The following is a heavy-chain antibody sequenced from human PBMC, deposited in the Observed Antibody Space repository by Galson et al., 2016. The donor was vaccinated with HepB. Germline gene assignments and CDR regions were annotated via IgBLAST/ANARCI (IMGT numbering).Heavy chain of an antibody. CDR1: GFSFSDYY. V-gene: IGHV3-11*01. J-gene: IGHJ6*02. D-gene: IGHD3-9*01. CDR3: GRDGEFDDYYGTDV. CDR2: ISTSGDII. Sequence: SLRLSCAASGFSFSDYYMTWIRQAPGKGLEYISYISTSGDIIYYADSVKGRFTVSRDNAKNSLYLQMNSLRAEDTAVYYCGRDGEFDDYYGTDVWGQGTSV.